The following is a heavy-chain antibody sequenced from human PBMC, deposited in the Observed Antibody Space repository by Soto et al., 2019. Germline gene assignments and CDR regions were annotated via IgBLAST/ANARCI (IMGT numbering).Heavy chain of an antibody. D-gene: IGHD2-2*02. CDR2: IKQDGSEK. CDR3: ARDSGVPAAIMAIDY. CDR1: GFTFSSYW. J-gene: IGHJ4*02. V-gene: IGHV3-7*01. Sequence: EVQLVESGGGLVQPGGSLRLSCAASGFTFSSYWMSWVRQAPGKGLEWVANIKQDGSEKYYVDSVKGRFTISRDNAKNSLYLQMNSLRAEDTAVYYCARDSGVPAAIMAIDYWGQGTLVTVSS.